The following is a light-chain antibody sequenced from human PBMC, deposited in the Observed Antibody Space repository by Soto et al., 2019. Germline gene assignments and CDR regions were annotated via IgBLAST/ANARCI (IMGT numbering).Light chain of an antibody. V-gene: IGKV1-27*01. Sequence: DFQMTQSPSSLSASVGDRVTITCRATQAINNYVAWYQQKPGKAPNLLIYAAFTLHSGVPSRFSGSGSGTDVTPTNSSLQPEDDAIYYCQKYNSASWAFGQGTKVE. CDR2: AAF. J-gene: IGKJ1*01. CDR3: QKYNSASWA. CDR1: QAINNY.